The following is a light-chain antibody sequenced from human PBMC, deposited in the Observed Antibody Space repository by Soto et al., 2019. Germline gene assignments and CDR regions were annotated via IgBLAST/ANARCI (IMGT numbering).Light chain of an antibody. Sequence: DIVLTQSPGTLSLSPGERATLSCWASQSLSTDYLAWYQQKPGQPPRLLIYGASSRATGIPDRFSGSGSGTDFTLTISILEPEDFAVYYCQQYVSSPSTLGQGTKLEIK. V-gene: IGKV3-20*01. CDR3: QQYVSSPST. CDR2: GAS. CDR1: QSLSTDY. J-gene: IGKJ2*01.